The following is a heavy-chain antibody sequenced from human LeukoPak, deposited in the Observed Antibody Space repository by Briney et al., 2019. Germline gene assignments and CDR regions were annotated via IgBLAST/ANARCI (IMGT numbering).Heavy chain of an antibody. CDR3: ARAATVVTVNLAYYYYYMDV. CDR1: GFTFSSYA. Sequence: GGSLRLSCAASGFTFSSYAMSWVRQAPGKGLEWVSAISGSGGSTYYADSVKGRFTISRDNAKNSLYLQMNSLRAEDTAVYYCARAATVVTVNLAYYYYYMDVWGKGTTVTVSS. J-gene: IGHJ6*03. CDR2: ISGSGGST. D-gene: IGHD4-23*01. V-gene: IGHV3-23*01.